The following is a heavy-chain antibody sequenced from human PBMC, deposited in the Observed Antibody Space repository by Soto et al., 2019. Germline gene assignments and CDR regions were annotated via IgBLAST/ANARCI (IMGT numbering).Heavy chain of an antibody. J-gene: IGHJ4*02. Sequence: SGPTLVNPTQTLTLTCTFSGFSLSTSGVGVAWIRQPPGKALEWLALTYWDDDKYYSTSLETRLTISKDTSKNQVVLTMTNMDPVDTATYYCARTPIPHCSGDSCSGYWGPGTLVTVS. CDR1: GFSLSTSGVG. V-gene: IGHV2-70*12. CDR3: ARTPIPHCSGDSCSGY. CDR2: TYWDDDK. D-gene: IGHD2-15*01.